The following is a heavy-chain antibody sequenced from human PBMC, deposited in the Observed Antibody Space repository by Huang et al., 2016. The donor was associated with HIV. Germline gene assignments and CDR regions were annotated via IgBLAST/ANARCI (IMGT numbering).Heavy chain of an antibody. Sequence: VQLVESGGGVVQPGRSLRLACAASGFSFSTYGLHGVRPAPGKGLDWVAVISYDGSNKYYAHAGKGRFTISRDTSENKVYLQMNSLRHEDTAVYYCAKDGADEEWDIDYWGQGTLVTVSS. CDR3: AKDGADEEWDIDY. J-gene: IGHJ4*02. V-gene: IGHV3-30*18. D-gene: IGHD1-26*01. CDR1: GFSFSTYG. CDR2: ISYDGSNK.